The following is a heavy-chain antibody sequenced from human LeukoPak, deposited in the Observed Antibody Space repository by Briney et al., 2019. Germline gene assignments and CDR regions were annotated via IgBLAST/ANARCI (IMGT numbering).Heavy chain of an antibody. CDR1: GFTFSSYG. CDR3: AKVGDYGDYALDY. Sequence: GGSLRLSCAASGFTFSSYGMHWVRQAPGKGLEWVAVISYDGSYKHYADSVKGRFTISRDNSKNTLYLQMNSLRAEDTAVYYCAKVGDYGDYALDYWGQGTLVTVSS. V-gene: IGHV3-30*18. CDR2: ISYDGSYK. J-gene: IGHJ4*02. D-gene: IGHD4-17*01.